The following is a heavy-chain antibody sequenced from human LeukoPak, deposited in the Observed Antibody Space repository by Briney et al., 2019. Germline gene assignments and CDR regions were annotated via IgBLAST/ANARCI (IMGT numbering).Heavy chain of an antibody. Sequence: GGSLRLSCAASGFTFNSYAMSWVRQAPGKGLEWVSSICGNGGITYYADSVKGRFTISRDNSKNTLHLQMNSLRAEDTAVYHCARCTGGSCYSAADFWGQGTLVSVSS. CDR2: ICGNGGIT. CDR3: ARCTGGSCYSAADF. V-gene: IGHV3-23*01. D-gene: IGHD2-15*01. CDR1: GFTFNSYA. J-gene: IGHJ4*02.